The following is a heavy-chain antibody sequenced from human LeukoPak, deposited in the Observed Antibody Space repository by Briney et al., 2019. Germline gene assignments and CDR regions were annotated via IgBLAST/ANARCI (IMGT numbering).Heavy chain of an antibody. V-gene: IGHV3-30*02. CDR2: IRYDGSNK. D-gene: IGHD2-2*01. Sequence: GGSLRLSCAASGFTFDDYGMSWVRQGPGKGLEWVAFIRYDGSNKYYADSVKGRFTISRDNSKNTLYLQMNSLRAEDTAVYYCAKEKEGYCSSTSCYPINYWGQGTLVTVSS. CDR3: AKEKEGYCSSTSCYPINY. CDR1: GFTFDDYG. J-gene: IGHJ4*02.